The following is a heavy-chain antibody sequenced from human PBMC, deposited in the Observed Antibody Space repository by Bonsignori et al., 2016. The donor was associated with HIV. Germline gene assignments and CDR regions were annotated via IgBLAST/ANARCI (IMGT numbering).Heavy chain of an antibody. V-gene: IGHV3-53*01. CDR2: LYGGGAT. Sequence: VRQAPGKGPECVSVLYGGGATFYADSVKGRFTISRDNSKNTVYLQMNGLRVEDTAVYYCMGAGGHSYWGQGTLVTVSS. CDR3: MGAGGHSY. D-gene: IGHD1-26*01. J-gene: IGHJ4*02.